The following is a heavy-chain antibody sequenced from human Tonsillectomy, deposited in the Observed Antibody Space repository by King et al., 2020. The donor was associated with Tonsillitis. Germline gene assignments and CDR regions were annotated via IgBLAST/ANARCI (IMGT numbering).Heavy chain of an antibody. CDR1: GGSISSYY. Sequence: VQLQESGPGLVKPSETLSLTCTVSGGSISSYYWSWIRQPPGKELEWIGYIYYRGSTNYNPSLKSRGTISLDTSKNQFSLKLSPVTAADKAVYYCARIHNSVTNAFDIWGQGTMVTVSS. CDR2: IYYRGST. J-gene: IGHJ3*02. V-gene: IGHV4-59*01. CDR3: ARIHNSVTNAFDI. D-gene: IGHD4-17*01.